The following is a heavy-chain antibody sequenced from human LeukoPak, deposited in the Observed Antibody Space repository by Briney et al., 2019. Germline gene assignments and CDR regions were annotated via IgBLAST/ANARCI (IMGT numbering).Heavy chain of an antibody. V-gene: IGHV1-46*01. CDR3: ARDLYYYDSSGYYSLDGGGVFCDY. J-gene: IGHJ4*02. Sequence: ASVKVSCKASGYTFTSYYMHWVRQAPGQGLEWMEIINPSGGSTSYAQKFQGRVTMTRDTSTSTVYMELSSLRSEDTAVYYCARDLYYYDSSGYYSLDGGGVFCDYWGQGTLVTVSS. D-gene: IGHD3-22*01. CDR2: INPSGGST. CDR1: GYTFTSYY.